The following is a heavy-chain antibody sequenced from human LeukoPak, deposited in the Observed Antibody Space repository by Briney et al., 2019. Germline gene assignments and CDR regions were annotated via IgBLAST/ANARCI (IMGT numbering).Heavy chain of an antibody. Sequence: ASVKVSCKASGYTFTGYYMHWVRQAPGQGVEGMGWINPNSGGKNYAQKFQGRVSMTRDTSITTPYMQLSRLRSDDTAVYYCARGAPRNLYSSSWYRDYFDYWGQGTLVTVSS. D-gene: IGHD6-13*01. V-gene: IGHV1-2*02. CDR1: GYTFTGYY. CDR2: INPNSGGK. J-gene: IGHJ4*02. CDR3: ARGAPRNLYSSSWYRDYFDY.